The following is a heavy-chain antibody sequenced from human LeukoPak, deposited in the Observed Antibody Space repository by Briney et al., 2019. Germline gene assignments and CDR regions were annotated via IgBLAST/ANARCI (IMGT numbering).Heavy chain of an antibody. CDR2: IYHSGST. CDR3: ARDRYFDWLLLIFDY. Sequence: PSETLSLTCTVSGYSISSGYYWGWIRQPPGKGLEWIGSIYHSGSTYYNPSLKSRVTISVDTSKNQFSLKLSSVTAADTAVYYCARDRYFDWLLLIFDYWGQGTLVTVSS. CDR1: GYSISSGYY. J-gene: IGHJ4*02. D-gene: IGHD3-9*01. V-gene: IGHV4-38-2*02.